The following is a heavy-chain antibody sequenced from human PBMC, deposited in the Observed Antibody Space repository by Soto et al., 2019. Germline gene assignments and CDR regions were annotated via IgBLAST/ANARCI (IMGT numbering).Heavy chain of an antibody. D-gene: IGHD3-22*01. CDR1: GGSISSYY. CDR2: IYYSGST. Sequence: PSETLSLTCTVSGGSISSYYWSWIRQPPGKGLEWIGYIYYSGSTNYNPSLKSRVTISVDTSKNQFSLKLSSVTAADTAVYYCARASYYYDRSGAYNWFDPWGQGTLVTVSS. J-gene: IGHJ5*02. V-gene: IGHV4-59*01. CDR3: ARASYYYDRSGAYNWFDP.